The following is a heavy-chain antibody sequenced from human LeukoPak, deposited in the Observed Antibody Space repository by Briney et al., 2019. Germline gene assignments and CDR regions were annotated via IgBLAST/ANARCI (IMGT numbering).Heavy chain of an antibody. D-gene: IGHD2-2*02. CDR2: IYYSGST. CDR3: ARHPGSHCSTATCYTGGVFDY. V-gene: IGHV4-59*01. Sequence: KTSETLSLTCTVSGGSISSYYWSWIRQPPGKGLEWIGYIYYSGSTNYNPSLKSRVTISVDTSKNQFSLKLSSVTAADTAVYYCARHPGSHCSTATCYTGGVFDYWGQGTLVTVSS. CDR1: GGSISSYY. J-gene: IGHJ4*02.